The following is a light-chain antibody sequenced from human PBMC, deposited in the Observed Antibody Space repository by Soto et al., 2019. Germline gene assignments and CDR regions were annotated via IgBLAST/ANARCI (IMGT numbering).Light chain of an antibody. Sequence: QSALTQPASVSGSPGQSITISCTGTSSDVGSYNLVSWYQQHPGKAPKLMIYEVSKRPSGVSNRFSGSKSGNTASLTISGLQAEDEADYYCCSYAGSSTPVVFGGWTQLTVL. J-gene: IGLJ2*01. V-gene: IGLV2-23*02. CDR2: EVS. CDR3: CSYAGSSTPVV. CDR1: SSDVGSYNL.